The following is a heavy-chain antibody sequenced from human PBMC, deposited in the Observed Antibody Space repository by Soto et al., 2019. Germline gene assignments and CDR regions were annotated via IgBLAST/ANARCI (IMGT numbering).Heavy chain of an antibody. J-gene: IGHJ4*02. CDR3: AHSPNYYDSSGYLYKHQGQYFDY. CDR2: IYWNDDK. D-gene: IGHD3-22*01. V-gene: IGHV2-5*01. Sequence: GLDLEWLALIYWNDDKRYSPSLKSRLTITKDTSKNQVVLTMTNMDPVDTATYYCAHSPNYYDSSGYLYKHQGQYFDYWGQGTLVTVSS.